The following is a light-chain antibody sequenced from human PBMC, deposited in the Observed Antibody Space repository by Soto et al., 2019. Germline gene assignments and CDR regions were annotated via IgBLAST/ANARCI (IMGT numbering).Light chain of an antibody. Sequence: DIHLTQSPSFLSASVGDRVTITCRASQGIASSLAWYQQKAGKAPKLLIYGASTLETGVPSRFSGSGPGTEFTLTISRLQPEDFGIYYCQQFNSYPLTFGGGPKVEIK. V-gene: IGKV1-9*01. CDR3: QQFNSYPLT. J-gene: IGKJ4*01. CDR2: GAS. CDR1: QGIASS.